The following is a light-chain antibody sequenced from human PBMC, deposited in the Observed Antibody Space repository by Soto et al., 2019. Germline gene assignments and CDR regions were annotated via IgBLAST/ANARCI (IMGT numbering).Light chain of an antibody. CDR2: WAS. V-gene: IGKV4-1*01. CDR3: QQYYSSPWT. J-gene: IGKJ1*01. Sequence: DIVMTQSPDSLAVSLGDRATINCKSSQSLLYSSNNKNYLAWYQQKAGQPPKLLIYWASTRESGVPDRFSGSGSGTDFTLTISRLQAEDVAVYYCQQYYSSPWTFGQGTKVEIK. CDR1: QSLLYSSNNKNY.